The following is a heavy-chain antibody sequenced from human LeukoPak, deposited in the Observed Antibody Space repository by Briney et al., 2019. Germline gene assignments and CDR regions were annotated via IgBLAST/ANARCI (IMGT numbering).Heavy chain of an antibody. V-gene: IGHV3-53*01. D-gene: IGHD1-26*01. J-gene: IGHJ4*02. CDR1: GFTVSSNY. Sequence: PGGSLRLSCAASGFTVSSNYMSWVRQAPGKGLEWVSVIYSGGSTYYADSVKGRFTISRDNSKNTLYLQMNSLRAEDTAVYYCARDVSRNIVGATGYWGQGTLVTVSS. CDR3: ARDVSRNIVGATGY. CDR2: IYSGGST.